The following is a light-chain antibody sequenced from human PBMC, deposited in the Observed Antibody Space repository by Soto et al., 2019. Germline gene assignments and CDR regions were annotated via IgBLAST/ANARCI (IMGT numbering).Light chain of an antibody. J-gene: IGLJ1*01. CDR3: FSYTGSSIYV. CDR1: SSDVGSYNL. V-gene: IGLV2-23*01. CDR2: EGS. Sequence: QSALTQPASVSGSPGQSITISCAGTSSDVGSYNLVSWYQNHPGKAPKLMIYEGSKRPSGVSNRFSGSKSGNTASLTISGLQAADEAHYLCFSYTGSSIYVYGTGNKLTV.